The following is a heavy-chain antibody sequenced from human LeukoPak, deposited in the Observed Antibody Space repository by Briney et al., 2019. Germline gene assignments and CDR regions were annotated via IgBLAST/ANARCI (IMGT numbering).Heavy chain of an antibody. CDR2: INPNSGGT. Sequence: ASVKVSCKASGYTFTGYYMHWVRQAPGQGLEWMGWINPNSGGTNYAQKFQGRVTMTRDTSISTAYMELSRLRSDDTAVYYCARGLRFLEWLDPYCMDVWGKGTTVTVSS. CDR1: GYTFTGYY. CDR3: ARGLRFLEWLDPYCMDV. D-gene: IGHD3-3*01. V-gene: IGHV1-2*02. J-gene: IGHJ6*03.